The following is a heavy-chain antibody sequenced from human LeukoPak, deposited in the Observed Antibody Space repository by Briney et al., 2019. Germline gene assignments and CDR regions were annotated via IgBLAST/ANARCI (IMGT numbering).Heavy chain of an antibody. J-gene: IGHJ4*02. CDR1: GYTLTSYG. CDR2: ISAYNGNT. D-gene: IGHD5-24*01. CDR3: AAYPIPPSHGPYYFDY. Sequence: GASVKVSCKASGYTLTSYGISWVRQAPGQGLEWMGWISAYNGNTNYAQKLQGRVTMTTDTSTSTAYMELRSLRSDDTAVYYCAAYPIPPSHGPYYFDYWGQGTLVTVSS. V-gene: IGHV1-18*01.